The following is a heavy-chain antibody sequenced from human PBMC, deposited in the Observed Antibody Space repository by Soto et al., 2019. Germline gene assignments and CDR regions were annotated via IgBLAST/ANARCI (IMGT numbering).Heavy chain of an antibody. V-gene: IGHV2-5*01. CDR1: GFSLSTTTVG. CDR2: IYWNDDD. CDR3: AHALFYAASDSSFDL. Sequence: QITLKESGPTLVMPTQTLTLTCSFSGFSLSTTTVGVGWIRQPPGKALEWLTIIYWNDDDYYSPSLRSRLSIPKDTSTNQVVLRMTAMDPVDTATYYCAHALFYAASDSSFDLWGRGTLVTVSS. D-gene: IGHD3-16*01. J-gene: IGHJ2*01.